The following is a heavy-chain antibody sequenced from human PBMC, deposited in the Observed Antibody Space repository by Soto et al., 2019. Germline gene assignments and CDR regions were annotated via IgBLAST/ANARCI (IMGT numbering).Heavy chain of an antibody. CDR2: IIPIFGTA. CDR1: GGTFSSYA. J-gene: IGHJ4*02. Sequence: SVKVSCKASGGTFSSYAISWVRQAPGQGLEWMGGIIPIFGTANYAQKFQGRVTITADESTSTAYMELSSLRSEDTAVYYCASAWLAATIFFDYWGQGTLVTVSS. D-gene: IGHD6-25*01. CDR3: ASAWLAATIFFDY. V-gene: IGHV1-69*13.